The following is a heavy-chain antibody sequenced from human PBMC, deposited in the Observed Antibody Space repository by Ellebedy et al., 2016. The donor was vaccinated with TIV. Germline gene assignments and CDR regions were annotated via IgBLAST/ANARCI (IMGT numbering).Heavy chain of an antibody. J-gene: IGHJ4*02. CDR3: ARDHPLGIENFDY. CDR2: INSDGSST. Sequence: PGGSLRLSCAASGFTFSSYWMHWVRQAPGKGLVWVSGINSDGSSTSYADSVKGRFTIPRDTAKNTLYLQMNSLRAEDTAVYYCARDHPLGIENFDYWGQGTLVTVSS. CDR1: GFTFSSYW. D-gene: IGHD7-27*01. V-gene: IGHV3-74*01.